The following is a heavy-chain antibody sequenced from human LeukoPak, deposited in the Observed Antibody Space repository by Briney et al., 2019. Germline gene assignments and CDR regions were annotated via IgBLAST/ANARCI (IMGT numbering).Heavy chain of an antibody. V-gene: IGHV1-8*01. Sequence: ASMKVSCKASGYTFTSYDINWVRQATGQGLEWMGWMNPNSGNTGYAQKFQGRVTMTRNTSISTAYMELSSLRSEDTAVYYCARMTSGSYYGDFDYWGQGTLVTVSS. J-gene: IGHJ4*02. D-gene: IGHD1-26*01. CDR3: ARMTSGSYYGDFDY. CDR1: GYTFTSYD. CDR2: MNPNSGNT.